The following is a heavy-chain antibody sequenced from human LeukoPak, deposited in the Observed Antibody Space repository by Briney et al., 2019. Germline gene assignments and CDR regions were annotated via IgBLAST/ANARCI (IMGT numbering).Heavy chain of an antibody. CDR2: IYYGGST. D-gene: IGHD3-22*01. CDR1: GGFISSSNNY. J-gene: IGHJ6*03. V-gene: IGHV4-39*07. CDR3: ARGRGDSSRRDYYYMDV. Sequence: KPSETLSLTCKVSGGFISSSNNYWGWIRQPPGKRREWIGSIYYGGSTYYNPSLKSRVTISVDTSKNQFSLKLSSVTAADTAVYYCARGRGDSSRRDYYYMDVWGKGTTVTVSS.